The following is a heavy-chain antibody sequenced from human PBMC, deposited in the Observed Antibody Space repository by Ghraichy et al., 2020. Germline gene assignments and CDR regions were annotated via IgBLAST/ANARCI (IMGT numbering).Heavy chain of an antibody. Sequence: GESLNISCSASGFTFSSYPMHWVRQAPGKGLEYVSAITANGVGTFYADSVKGRFTISRDNSKNTLYLQMSSLRVEDTAVYYCANWGHLQSTEVMDVWGQGTPLTVSS. CDR2: ITANGVGT. CDR3: ANWGHLQSTEVMDV. J-gene: IGHJ6*02. CDR1: GFTFSSYP. D-gene: IGHD4-11*01. V-gene: IGHV3-64D*06.